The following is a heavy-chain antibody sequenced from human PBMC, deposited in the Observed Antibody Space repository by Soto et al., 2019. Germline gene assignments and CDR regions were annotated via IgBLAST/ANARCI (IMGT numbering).Heavy chain of an antibody. V-gene: IGHV4-30-2*03. Sequence: SSETLSLTCAVSGVSLPFGAYSWSWMGQPPGKGLEWIGSIYHSGSTYYNPSLKSRVTISVDTSKNQFSLKLSSVTAADTAVYYCARDHYDFWRGYSKTNWFDPWGQGTLVTVS. CDR2: IYHSGST. J-gene: IGHJ5*02. D-gene: IGHD3-3*01. CDR3: ARDHYDFWRGYSKTNWFDP. CDR1: GVSLPFGAYS.